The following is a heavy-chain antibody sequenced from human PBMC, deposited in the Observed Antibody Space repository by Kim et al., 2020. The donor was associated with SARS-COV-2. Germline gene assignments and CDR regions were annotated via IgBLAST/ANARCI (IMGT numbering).Heavy chain of an antibody. J-gene: IGHJ5*02. D-gene: IGHD6-13*01. V-gene: IGHV1-3*01. CDR1: GYTFTSYA. Sequence: ASVKVSCKASGYTFTSYAMHWVRQAPGQRLEWMGWINAGNGNTKYSQKFQGRVTITRDTSASTAYMELSSLRSEDTAVYYCARDSQIAAAGTWFDPWGQGTLVTVSS. CDR3: ARDSQIAAAGTWFDP. CDR2: INAGNGNT.